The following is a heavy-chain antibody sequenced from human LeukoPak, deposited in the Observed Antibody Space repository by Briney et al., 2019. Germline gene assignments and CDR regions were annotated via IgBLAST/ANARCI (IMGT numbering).Heavy chain of an antibody. V-gene: IGHV3-23*01. D-gene: IGHD2-2*01. J-gene: IGHJ4*02. CDR1: GFTLSSYA. CDR2: ISGSGGST. Sequence: GGSLRLSCAASGFTLSSYAMSWVRQAPGKGLEWVSAISGSGGSTYYADSVKGRFTISRDNSKNTLYLQMNSLRAEDTAVYYCAKDAVGYCSSTSCYDSYTSYFDYWGQGTLVTVSS. CDR3: AKDAVGYCSSTSCYDSYTSYFDY.